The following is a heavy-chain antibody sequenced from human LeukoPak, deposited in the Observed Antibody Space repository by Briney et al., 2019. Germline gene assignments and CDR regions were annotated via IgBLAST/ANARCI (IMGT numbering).Heavy chain of an antibody. CDR2: IYPDDSDT. Sequence: GESLKIPCTGSEHSFANSWIAWVRQKPGKGLEWMGIIYPDDSDTRYSPSFQGQVTISADKSITTAYLQWSSLKASDTAIYYCARSVGYCTRDTCYSYNWFDPWGQGTLVTVSS. J-gene: IGHJ5*02. D-gene: IGHD2-8*01. V-gene: IGHV5-51*01. CDR1: EHSFANSW. CDR3: ARSVGYCTRDTCYSYNWFDP.